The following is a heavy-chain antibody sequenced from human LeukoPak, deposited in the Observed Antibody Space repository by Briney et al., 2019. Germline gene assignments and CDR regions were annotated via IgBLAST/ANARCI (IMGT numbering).Heavy chain of an antibody. J-gene: IGHJ4*02. V-gene: IGHV3-7*03. CDR2: IKQGGREK. CDR1: GFDFSNYW. CDR3: ARDGESDRYIGY. Sequence: GGSLRLSCAASGFDFSNYWISWVRQAPGKGLEWVANIKQGGREKHYVESVKGRLTISRDYAKNSLYLQMNSLRAEDTAVYYCARDGESDRYIGYWGQGTLVTISS. D-gene: IGHD3-9*01.